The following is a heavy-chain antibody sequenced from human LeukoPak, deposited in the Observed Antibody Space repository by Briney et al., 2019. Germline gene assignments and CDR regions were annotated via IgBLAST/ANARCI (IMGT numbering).Heavy chain of an antibody. D-gene: IGHD3-10*01. Sequence: GGSLRLSCEVSGFTFSSYWMSWVRQAPGKGLEWVANIKQDGSEIYYVDSVKGRLTISKDNAKNSLYLQMNSLRAEDTAVYYCARLVRGVGGLDVWGQGTTLTVSS. CDR2: IKQDGSEI. CDR3: ARLVRGVGGLDV. CDR1: GFTFSSYW. V-gene: IGHV3-7*01. J-gene: IGHJ6*02.